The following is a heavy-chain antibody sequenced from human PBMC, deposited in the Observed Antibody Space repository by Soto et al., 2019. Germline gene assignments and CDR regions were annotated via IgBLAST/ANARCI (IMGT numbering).Heavy chain of an antibody. D-gene: IGHD3-3*01. Sequence: SVKVSCKASGGTFSSYTISWVRQAPGQGLEWMGRIIPILGIANYAQKFQGRVTITTDTSTSTAYMELRSLRSDDTAVYYCARDQYYDFWSGYYSSSFDYWGQGTLVTVSS. V-gene: IGHV1-69*04. J-gene: IGHJ4*02. CDR1: GGTFSSYT. CDR3: ARDQYYDFWSGYYSSSFDY. CDR2: IIPILGIA.